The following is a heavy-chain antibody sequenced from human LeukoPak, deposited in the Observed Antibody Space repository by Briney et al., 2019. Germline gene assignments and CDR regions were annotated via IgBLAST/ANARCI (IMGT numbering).Heavy chain of an antibody. V-gene: IGHV4-59*01. D-gene: IGHD6-6*01. CDR1: GGSISSYY. Sequence: PSETLSLTCTVSGGSISSYYWSWIRQPPGKGLEWIGYIYYSGSTNYNPSLKSRVTISVDTSKNQFSLKLSSVTAADTAMYYCARRFSFYSSSSWEFDFWGQGTLVTVSS. CDR3: ARRFSFYSSSSWEFDF. J-gene: IGHJ4*02. CDR2: IYYSGST.